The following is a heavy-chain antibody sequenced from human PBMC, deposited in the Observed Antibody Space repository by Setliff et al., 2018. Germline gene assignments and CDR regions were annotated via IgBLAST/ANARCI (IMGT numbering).Heavy chain of an antibody. V-gene: IGHV3-11*06. CDR3: TRTGVLGATTSRYFDL. J-gene: IGHJ2*01. Sequence: GGSLRLPCAASGFTFSDYYMSWIRQAPGKGLEWVSHISMSGGSSTNYADSVKGRFTISRDNAKNTLYLQMNSLRAEDTAVYYCTRTGVLGATTSRYFDLWGRGTLVTVSS. CDR1: GFTFSDYY. D-gene: IGHD1-26*01. CDR2: ISMSGGSST.